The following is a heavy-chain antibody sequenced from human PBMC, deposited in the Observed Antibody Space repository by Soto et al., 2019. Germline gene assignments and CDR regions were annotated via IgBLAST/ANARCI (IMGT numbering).Heavy chain of an antibody. D-gene: IGHD6-13*01. CDR2: IYYSWST. V-gene: IGHV4-59*08. CDR1: GGSISSYY. J-gene: IGHJ4*01. CDR3: ARRYSSSFDY. Sequence: AENLSLTCTVSGGSISSYYWILIRQPPGKGLEWIGYIYYSWSTIYTPSLKSRVTISVDTSKNQFSLKLSSVTAADTAVYYCARRYSSSFDYWGHGTLVTVSS.